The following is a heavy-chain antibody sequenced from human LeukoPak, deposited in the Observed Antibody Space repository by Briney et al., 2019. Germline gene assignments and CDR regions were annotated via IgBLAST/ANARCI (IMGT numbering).Heavy chain of an antibody. V-gene: IGHV3-64*01. Sequence: GGSLRLSCAASGFTFSSYAMHWVRQAPGKGLEYVSAISSNGGSTYYANSVKGRFTISRDNSKNTLYLQMGSLRAEDMAVYYCARSPPYYDFWRGTNYLDYWGQGTLVTVSS. CDR1: GFTFSSYA. J-gene: IGHJ4*02. CDR2: ISSNGGST. D-gene: IGHD3-3*01. CDR3: ARSPPYYDFWRGTNYLDY.